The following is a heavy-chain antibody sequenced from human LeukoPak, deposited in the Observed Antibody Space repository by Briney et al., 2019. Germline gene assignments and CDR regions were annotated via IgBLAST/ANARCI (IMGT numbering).Heavy chain of an antibody. CDR3: ARGRRGYDFPVRRSLLTSLGY. J-gene: IGHJ4*02. CDR2: INHSGST. Sequence: PSETLSLTCTVSGGSISSYYRSWIRQPPGKGLEWIGEINHSGSTNYNPSLKSRVTISVDTSKNRFSLKLSSVTAADTAVYYCARGRRGYDFPVRRSLLTSLGYWGQGTLVTVSS. V-gene: IGHV4-34*01. D-gene: IGHD3-3*01. CDR1: GGSISSYY.